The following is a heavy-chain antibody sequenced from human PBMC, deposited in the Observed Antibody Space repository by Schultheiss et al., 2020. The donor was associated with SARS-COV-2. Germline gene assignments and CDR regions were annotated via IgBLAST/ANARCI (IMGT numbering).Heavy chain of an antibody. CDR2: IIPILGIA. V-gene: IGHV1-69*04. CDR3: ARGYCSGGSCRGSYYFDY. D-gene: IGHD2-15*01. CDR1: GGTFSSYA. J-gene: IGHJ4*02. Sequence: SVKVSCKASGGTFSSYAISWVRQAPGQGLEWMGRIIPILGIANYAQKFQGRVTITAGKSTSTAYMELSSLRSEDTAVYYCARGYCSGGSCRGSYYFDYWGQGTLVTVSS.